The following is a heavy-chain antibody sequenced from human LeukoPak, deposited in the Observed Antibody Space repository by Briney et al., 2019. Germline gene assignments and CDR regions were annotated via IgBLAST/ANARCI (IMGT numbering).Heavy chain of an antibody. CDR2: ISSSASST. CDR3: AKGGAVILSQLDY. D-gene: IGHD2-21*01. V-gene: IGHV3-23*01. J-gene: IGHJ4*02. CDR1: EFTFSNSA. Sequence: PGGSLRLSCAASEFTFSNSAMTSVRQAPGGGLEWVSTISSSASSTHHADSVRGRFTNSRDNTENTVYLQMNSLRAEDTAGYYCAKGGAVILSQLDYWGQGTLVTVSS.